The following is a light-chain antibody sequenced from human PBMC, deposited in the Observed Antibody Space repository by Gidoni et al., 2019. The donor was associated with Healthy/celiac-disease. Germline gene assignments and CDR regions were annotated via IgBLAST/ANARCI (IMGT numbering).Light chain of an antibody. CDR1: QSVSSY. Sequence: EIVLTQSPATLSLAPGKRATLSCRASQSVSSYLAWYQQKPGQAPRLLISDASNRATGIPASFSGSGSGTDFTLTISSLEPEEFAFYYCHQRSHWPRATFGPGTKVDIK. CDR2: DAS. V-gene: IGKV3-11*01. J-gene: IGKJ3*01. CDR3: HQRSHWPRAT.